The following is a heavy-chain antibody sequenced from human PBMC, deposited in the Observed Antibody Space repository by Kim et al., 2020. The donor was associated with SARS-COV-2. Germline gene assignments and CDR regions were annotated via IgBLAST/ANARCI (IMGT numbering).Heavy chain of an antibody. D-gene: IGHD3-3*01. CDR3: AIVASKLRFLNFEY. Sequence: AAPVKGRFTISRDNSKNTLYLQLTSLRAEDTAVYYCAIVASKLRFLNFEYWGQGTLVTVSP. V-gene: IGHV3-23*01. J-gene: IGHJ4*02.